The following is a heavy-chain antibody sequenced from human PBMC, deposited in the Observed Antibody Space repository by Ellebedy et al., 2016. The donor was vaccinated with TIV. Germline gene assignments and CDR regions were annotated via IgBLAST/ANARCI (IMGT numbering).Heavy chain of an antibody. V-gene: IGHV1-2*02. D-gene: IGHD3-10*01. J-gene: IGHJ5*02. CDR2: IDPYTGDT. Sequence: AASVKVSCKASGYNFTDFYIHWVRQAPGQGLAWMRWIDPYTGDTNYARDFQGRVSLNRDTSISTVSMELSSLQSDDTSVYYCATIGWFGELLSDHWGQGTLLTVSS. CDR3: ATIGWFGELLSDH. CDR1: GYNFTDFY.